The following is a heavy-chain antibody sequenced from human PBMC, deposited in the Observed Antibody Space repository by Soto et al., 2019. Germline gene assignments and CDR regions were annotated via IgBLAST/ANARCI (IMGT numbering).Heavy chain of an antibody. Sequence: EVQLLESGGGLVQPGGSLRLSCAASGFTISNNAMNWVRQAPRKGLEWASTIFRSGGGGGIRYADSVKGRFTISRDNSKKKLDLQMNSLRAEDTAIYFCARDVSSYSFSWGQGTLVTVSS. CDR3: ARDVSSYSFS. J-gene: IGHJ5*02. CDR1: GFTISNNA. D-gene: IGHD3-22*01. V-gene: IGHV3-23*01. CDR2: IFRSGGGGGI.